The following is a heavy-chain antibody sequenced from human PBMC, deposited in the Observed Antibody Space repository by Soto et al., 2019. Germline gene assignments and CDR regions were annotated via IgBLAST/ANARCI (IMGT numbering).Heavy chain of an antibody. J-gene: IGHJ3*01. CDR2: IYPGDSET. CDR1: GYFFTTYW. V-gene: IGHV5-51*01. D-gene: IGHD6-19*01. Sequence: EVQLVQSGAEVKKPGESLKISCKGSGYFFTTYWIAWVRQMPGKGLEWMGIIYPGDSETKYSPSFEGQVTISADKSITSAYLHWTRLRASDTATYFCARRGGSVFFDVWGQGTLVTVSS. CDR3: ARRGGSVFFDV.